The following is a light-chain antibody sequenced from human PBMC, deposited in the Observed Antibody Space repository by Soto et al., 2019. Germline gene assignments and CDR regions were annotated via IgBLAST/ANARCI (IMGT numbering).Light chain of an antibody. J-gene: IGKJ1*01. Sequence: ETVLTQSPATLSLSPGERATLSCRASQSVRSNLAWYQHKPGQAPRLLIYDASNRATGIPGRFSGSGSGTDFTLTISNLEPEDFAAYYCQQRDKWPWTFGQGAKVEIK. V-gene: IGKV3-11*01. CDR3: QQRDKWPWT. CDR2: DAS. CDR1: QSVRSN.